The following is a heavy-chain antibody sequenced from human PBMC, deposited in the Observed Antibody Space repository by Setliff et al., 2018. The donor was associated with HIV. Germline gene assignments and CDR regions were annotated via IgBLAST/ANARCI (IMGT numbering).Heavy chain of an antibody. V-gene: IGHV3-73*01. D-gene: IGHD3-10*01. CDR1: GFTFSGAE. J-gene: IGHJ6*03. Sequence: HPGESLKISCAASGFTFSGAEIHWVRQASGKGLEWVGRIRSKADKYATDYGASAKGRFIISRDASKNTAYLQMNSLKTEDTGVYYCSRQPDPYDSGTSYSYYYYMDVWGKGTTVTVSS. CDR2: IRSKADKYAT. CDR3: SRQPDPYDSGTSYSYYYYMDV.